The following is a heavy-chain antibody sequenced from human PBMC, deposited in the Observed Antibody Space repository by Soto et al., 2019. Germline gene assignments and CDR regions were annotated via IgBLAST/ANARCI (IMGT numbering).Heavy chain of an antibody. J-gene: IGHJ3*02. CDR3: AKRGLLHDAFDI. CDR1: GFTFSSYA. V-gene: IGHV3-23*01. Sequence: GGSLRLSCAASGFTFSSYAMSWVRQAPGKGLEWVSAISVSGGSTYYADSVKGRFTISRDNSKNTLYLQMNSLRAEDTAVYYCAKRGLLHDAFDIWGQGTMVTVSS. CDR2: ISVSGGST. D-gene: IGHD2-21*01.